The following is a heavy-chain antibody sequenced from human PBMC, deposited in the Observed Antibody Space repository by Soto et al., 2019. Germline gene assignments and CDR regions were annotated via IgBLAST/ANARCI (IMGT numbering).Heavy chain of an antibody. V-gene: IGHV1-69*12. J-gene: IGHJ6*02. Sequence: QVQLVQSGAEVKKPGSSVKVSCKASGGTFSSYAISWVRQAPGQGLEWMGGIIPIFGTANYAQKFQGRVTITADESTTTAYMQLSSFRSEDTAVYYCARHLPAAGYYYGMDVWGQGTTVTVSS. CDR3: ARHLPAAGYYYGMDV. D-gene: IGHD2-2*01. CDR1: GGTFSSYA. CDR2: IIPIFGTA.